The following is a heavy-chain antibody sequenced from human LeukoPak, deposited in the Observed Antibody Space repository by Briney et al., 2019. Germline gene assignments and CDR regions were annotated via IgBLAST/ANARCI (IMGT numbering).Heavy chain of an antibody. CDR2: LYYSGST. D-gene: IGHD6-25*01. J-gene: IGHJ5*02. CDR1: GGSIIGEHFY. CDR3: ARDCCGYRSWFDP. V-gene: IGHV4-39*07. Sequence: SETLSLTCTVFGGSIIGEHFYWGWIRQPPGKGLEWIGSLYYSGSTYYNSSLKSRVTISVDTSKNQFSLSLTSVTAADTAVYYCARDCCGYRSWFDPWRQGTPVTVSS.